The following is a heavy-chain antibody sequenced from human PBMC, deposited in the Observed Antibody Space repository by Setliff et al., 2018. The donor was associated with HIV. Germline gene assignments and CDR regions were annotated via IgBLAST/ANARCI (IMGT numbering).Heavy chain of an antibody. CDR1: EYMILAYK. J-gene: IGHJ3*01. V-gene: IGHV1-2*06. CDR2: ISPNNGAA. Sequence: KVSCKATEYMILAYKMYWVRQAPGQGLEWIGRISPNNGAAEYAPKFQGRVIMTLDTSISTAYLEIPRLTSDDAAVYYCARPRVFDSFDVWGQGTMVTVSS. CDR3: ARPRVFDSFDV.